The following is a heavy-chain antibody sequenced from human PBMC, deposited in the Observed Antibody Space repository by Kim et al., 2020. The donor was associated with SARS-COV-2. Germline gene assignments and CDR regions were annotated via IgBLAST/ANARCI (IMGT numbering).Heavy chain of an antibody. J-gene: IGHJ4*02. D-gene: IGHD3-22*01. V-gene: IGHV1-46*01. CDR3: ARVPDYYDSSEYYFDY. Sequence: KFQGRVTMTRDTSTSTVYMELSSLRSEDTAVYYCARVPDYYDSSEYYFDYWGQGTLVTVSS.